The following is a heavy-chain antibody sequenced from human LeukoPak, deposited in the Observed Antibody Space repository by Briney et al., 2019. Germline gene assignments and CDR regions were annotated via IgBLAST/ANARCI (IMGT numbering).Heavy chain of an antibody. CDR2: ISPSGGIT. D-gene: IGHD4-17*01. V-gene: IGHV3-23*01. CDR3: AILDTTVTPSSAFDI. CDR1: GFTFSDSY. Sequence: PGGSLRLSCAASGFTFSDSYMTWIRQAPGKGLEWVSGISPSGGITYYTDSVKGRFTISRDNSKNTQSLQMNSLRAEDTAVFYCAILDTTVTPSSAFDIWGQGTMVTVSS. J-gene: IGHJ3*02.